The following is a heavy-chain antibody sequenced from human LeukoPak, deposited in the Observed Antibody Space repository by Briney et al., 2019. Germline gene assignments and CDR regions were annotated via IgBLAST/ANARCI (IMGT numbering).Heavy chain of an antibody. D-gene: IGHD5-24*01. CDR2: IYYSGST. V-gene: IGHV4-59*01. CDR3: ARVDTQDDYNDAFDI. J-gene: IGHJ3*02. Sequence: PSETLSLTCTVSGGSISSYYWSWIRQPPGKGLEWIGYIYYSGSTNYNPSLKSRVTISVDTSKNQFSLKLSSVTAADTAVYYCARVDTQDDYNDAFDIWGQGTMVTVSS. CDR1: GGSISSYY.